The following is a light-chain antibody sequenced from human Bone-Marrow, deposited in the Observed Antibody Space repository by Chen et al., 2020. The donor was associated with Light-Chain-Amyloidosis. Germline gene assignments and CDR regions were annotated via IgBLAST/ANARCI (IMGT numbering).Light chain of an antibody. V-gene: IGLV3-25*03. CDR1: DLPTKY. Sequence: SYKLTQPPSVSVSPGQTAMITCSADDLPTKYAYWYQQKPGKAPALVIHRDTERPSGISERYPGSSSGTTATLTISGVQAEDEADYHCQSADSSGTYEVIFGGVTKLTVL. CDR2: RDT. J-gene: IGLJ2*01. CDR3: QSADSSGTYEVI.